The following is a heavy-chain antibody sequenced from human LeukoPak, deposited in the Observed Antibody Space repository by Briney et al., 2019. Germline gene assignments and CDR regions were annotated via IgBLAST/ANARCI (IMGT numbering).Heavy chain of an antibody. D-gene: IGHD6-19*01. Sequence: PSVKVSCKASGYTFTTYDINWVRQATGQGLEWMGWMNPNSGNTGYTQKFQGRVTMTRNTSISTAYMELSSLRSEDTAVYYCARCRGSGHKENWFDPWGQGTLVTVSS. V-gene: IGHV1-8*01. CDR1: GYTFTTYD. J-gene: IGHJ5*02. CDR3: ARCRGSGHKENWFDP. CDR2: MNPNSGNT.